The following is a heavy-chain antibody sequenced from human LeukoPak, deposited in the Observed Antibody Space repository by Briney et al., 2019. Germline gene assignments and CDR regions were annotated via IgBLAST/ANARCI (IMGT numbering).Heavy chain of an antibody. D-gene: IGHD6-13*01. CDR1: GYTFTSYD. V-gene: IGHV1-8*01. CDR3: ARVTVIAAADNFDY. J-gene: IGHJ4*02. Sequence: ASVKVSCKASGYTFTSYDINWVRQATGQGLEWMGWMNPNSGNTGYAQKFQGRVTMTRNTSISTAYMELSSLRSEDTAVYYCARVTVIAAADNFDYWDQGTLVTVSS. CDR2: MNPNSGNT.